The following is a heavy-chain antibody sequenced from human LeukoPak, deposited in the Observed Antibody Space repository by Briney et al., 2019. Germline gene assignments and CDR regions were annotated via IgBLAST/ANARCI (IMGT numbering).Heavy chain of an antibody. CDR1: GVSFTSGGYY. CDR2: IYHSGSA. J-gene: IGHJ4*02. Sequence: PSETLSLTCTVSGVSFTSGGYYWTWLRQHPGRGLEWIGYIYHSGSAYYNPSLKSRVTISVDTSKNQFSLKLSSVTAADTAVYYCARYRASGDIVLDYWGQGTLVSVSS. D-gene: IGHD5-12*01. CDR3: ARYRASGDIVLDY. V-gene: IGHV4-31*03.